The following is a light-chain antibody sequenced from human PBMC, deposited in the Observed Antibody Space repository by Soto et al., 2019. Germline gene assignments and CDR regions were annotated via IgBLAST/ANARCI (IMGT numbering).Light chain of an antibody. CDR3: QQYDSSSPT. Sequence: DIQMTQSPSTLSASVGDGVTITCRASQNISVWLAWYQQRPGKAPKFLIYDASNLETGGSSRFSGSGSGPEFTLTIRSLQPDDFATYYCQQYDSSSPTFGQGTKLEVK. CDR1: QNISVW. V-gene: IGKV1-5*01. J-gene: IGKJ2*01. CDR2: DAS.